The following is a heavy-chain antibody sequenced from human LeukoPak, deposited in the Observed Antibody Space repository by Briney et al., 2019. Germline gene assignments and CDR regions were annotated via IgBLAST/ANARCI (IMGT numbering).Heavy chain of an antibody. V-gene: IGHV5-51*01. CDR1: GSSFTSYW. CDR3: ARGVGYSSGWYPY. CDR2: IYPGDSDT. Sequence: GESLQISCKGSGSSFTSYWIGWVRQLPGKGLEWMGIIYPGDSDTRYSPSFQGQVTISADKSISTAYLQWSSLKASDTAMYYCARGVGYSSGWYPYWGQGTLVTVSS. D-gene: IGHD6-19*01. J-gene: IGHJ4*02.